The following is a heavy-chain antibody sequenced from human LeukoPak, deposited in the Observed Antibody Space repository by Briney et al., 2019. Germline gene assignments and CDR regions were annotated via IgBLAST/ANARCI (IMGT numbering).Heavy chain of an antibody. Sequence: GGSLRLSCAASGSTFSSYEMNWVRQAPGKGLEWVSYISSSGSTIYYADSVKGRFTISRDNAKNSLYLQMNSLRAEDTAVYYCARVVWVPVAAYMDVWGKGTTVTVSS. J-gene: IGHJ6*03. V-gene: IGHV3-48*03. CDR1: GSTFSSYE. D-gene: IGHD2-15*01. CDR3: ARVVWVPVAAYMDV. CDR2: ISSSGSTI.